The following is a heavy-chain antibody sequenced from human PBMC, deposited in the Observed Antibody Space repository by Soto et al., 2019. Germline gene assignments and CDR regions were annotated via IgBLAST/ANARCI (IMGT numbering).Heavy chain of an antibody. CDR3: ARGEQLWLSNGMDV. CDR2: IIPIFGTA. V-gene: IGHV1-69*13. J-gene: IGHJ6*02. D-gene: IGHD5-18*01. CDR1: GGAFSSCA. Sequence: SVEVSCKASGGAFSSCASSWVRQAPGQGLEWMGGIIPIFGTANYAQKLQGRVTITADESTSTAYMELSSLRSEDTAVYYCARGEQLWLSNGMDVWGQGTTVTVSS.